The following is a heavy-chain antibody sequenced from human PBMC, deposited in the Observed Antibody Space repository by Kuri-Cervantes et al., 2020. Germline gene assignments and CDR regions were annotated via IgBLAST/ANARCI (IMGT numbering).Heavy chain of an antibody. Sequence: WGSLRLSCAASGFTLSDYYMSWIRQAPGKGLELVSYISSSRGTIYYADSVKGRFTISRDNAKYLLYLQINSLRAEDTAVYYCAREFDFLDVWGKGTTVTVSS. CDR2: ISSSRGTI. D-gene: IGHD3-3*01. CDR3: AREFDFLDV. J-gene: IGHJ6*04. V-gene: IGHV3-11*04. CDR1: GFTLSDYY.